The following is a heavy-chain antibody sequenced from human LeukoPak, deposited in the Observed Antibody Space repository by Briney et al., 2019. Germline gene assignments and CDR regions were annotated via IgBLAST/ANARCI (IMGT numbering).Heavy chain of an antibody. J-gene: IGHJ4*02. CDR1: GFTFSSYA. V-gene: IGHV3-23*01. CDR3: AKEAIWFGELLPRGLDY. D-gene: IGHD3-10*01. CDR2: ISGSGGST. Sequence: GGSLRLSCAASGFTFSSYAMSWVRQAPGKGLEWVSAISGSGGSTYYADSVKGRFTISRDNSKNTLYLQMNSLRAEDTAVYYCAKEAIWFGELLPRGLDYWGQGTLVTVSS.